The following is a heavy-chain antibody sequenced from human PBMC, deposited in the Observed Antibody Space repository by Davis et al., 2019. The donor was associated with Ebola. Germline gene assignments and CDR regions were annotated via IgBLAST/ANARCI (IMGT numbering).Heavy chain of an antibody. Sequence: ASVKVSCKASGYTFTSYYMHWVRQAPGQGLEWMGIINPSGGSTSYAQKCKGRVTMTRDTSTSTVYMELSRLRSDDTAVYYCASRGEDRRYSYGGVVYFDYWGQGTLVTVSS. V-gene: IGHV1-46*01. CDR1: GYTFTSYY. J-gene: IGHJ4*02. CDR2: INPSGGST. CDR3: ASRGEDRRYSYGGVVYFDY. D-gene: IGHD5-18*01.